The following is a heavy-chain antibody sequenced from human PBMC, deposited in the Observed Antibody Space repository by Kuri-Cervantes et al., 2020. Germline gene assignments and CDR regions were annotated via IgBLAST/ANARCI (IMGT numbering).Heavy chain of an antibody. CDR3: RLRYFDWLGGMDV. Sequence: GESLKISCAASGFTFSSYWMSWVRQAPGKGLEWVAAISYDGSNKYYADSVKGRFTISRDNSKNTLYLQMNSLRAEDTAVYYCRLRYFDWLGGMDVWGQGTTVTVSS. J-gene: IGHJ6*02. CDR2: ISYDGSNK. D-gene: IGHD3-9*01. CDR1: GFTFSSYW. V-gene: IGHV3-30*03.